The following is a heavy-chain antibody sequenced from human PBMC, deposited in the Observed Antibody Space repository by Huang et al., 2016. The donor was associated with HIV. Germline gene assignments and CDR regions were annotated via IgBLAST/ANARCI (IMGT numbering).Heavy chain of an antibody. CDR1: GFSLDSYN. J-gene: IGHJ4*02. CDR3: ARDRGQQLSPFDS. V-gene: IGHV3-21*01. CDR2: ISPRSSFR. D-gene: IGHD6-13*01. Sequence: EVQLVESGGGLVKPGGSLRLSCAASGFSLDSYNMYWVRQTPGMGLEWVSSISPRSSFREYADSVKGRFSISRDNAKNSLYLQMNNLRGEDTAVYYCARDRGQQLSPFDSWGQGTLVTVSS.